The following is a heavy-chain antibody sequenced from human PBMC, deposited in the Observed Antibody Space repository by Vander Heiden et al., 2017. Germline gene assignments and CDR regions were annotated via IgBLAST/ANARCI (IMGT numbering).Heavy chain of an antibody. CDR2: IWYDGSYK. CDR3: AKELHSGSYGPVAAFDI. V-gene: IGHV3-33*06. Sequence: QVQLVESGGGVVQPGRSLRLSCAASAFTFSGYGMHWVRQAPGKGLEWVAVIWYDGSYKYYADSVKGRFTISRDNSKTTLYLQMNSLGAEDTAVYYCAKELHSGSYGPVAAFDIWGQGTMVTVSS. CDR1: AFTFSGYG. D-gene: IGHD1-26*01. J-gene: IGHJ3*02.